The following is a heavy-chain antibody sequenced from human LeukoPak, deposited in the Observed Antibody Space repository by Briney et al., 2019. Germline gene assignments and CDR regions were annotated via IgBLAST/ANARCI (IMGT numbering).Heavy chain of an antibody. CDR3: ATGFWGYCSRNSCPLDN. CDR2: IISTGSTT. D-gene: IGHD2-2*01. V-gene: IGHV3-48*01. J-gene: IGHJ4*02. CDR1: GSTFSSYS. Sequence: PGGSLRLSCAASGSTFSSYSMNWVRQAPGKGLEWISYIISTGSTTYYADSVKGRFTISRDNANNSLSLQMSSLRAEDTAVYYCATGFWGYCSRNSCPLDNWGQGTLVTVAS.